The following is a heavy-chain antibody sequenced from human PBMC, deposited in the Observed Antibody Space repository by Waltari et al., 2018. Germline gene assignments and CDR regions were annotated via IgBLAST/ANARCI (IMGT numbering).Heavy chain of an antibody. CDR1: GGPFSSYA. V-gene: IGHV1-69*12. Sequence: QVQLVQSGAEVKKPGSSVKVSCKASGGPFSSYAISWVRQAPGQGLEWMGGIIPIFGTANYAQKFQGRVTITADESTSTAYMELSSLRSEDTAVYYCARASRSFVGAVRYGMDVWGQGTTVTVSS. J-gene: IGHJ6*02. D-gene: IGHD2-21*01. CDR2: IIPIFGTA. CDR3: ARASRSFVGAVRYGMDV.